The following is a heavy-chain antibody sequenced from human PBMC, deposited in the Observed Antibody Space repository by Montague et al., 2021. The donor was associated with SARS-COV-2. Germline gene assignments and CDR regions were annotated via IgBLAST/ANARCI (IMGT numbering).Heavy chain of an antibody. Sequence: SETLSLTCPVSGGSISGYYWSWIRQPPGKGLEWIGYIYYSGSTNYNPSLKSPVTISVDTSKNQFSLKLSSVTAADTAVYYCARGDVEMATIKSGGPFYHFDYWGQGTLVTVSS. CDR3: ARGDVEMATIKSGGPFYHFDY. CDR2: IYYSGST. V-gene: IGHV4-59*13. CDR1: GGSISGYY. D-gene: IGHD5-24*01. J-gene: IGHJ4*02.